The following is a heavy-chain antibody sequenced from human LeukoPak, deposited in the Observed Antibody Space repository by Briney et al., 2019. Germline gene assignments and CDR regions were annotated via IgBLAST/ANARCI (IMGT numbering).Heavy chain of an antibody. Sequence: GGSLRLSCAASGFTFSSYWMSWVRQAPGKGLEWVANIKQDGSEKYYVDSVKGRFTISRDNAKNSLYLQMNSLRAEDTAVYYCARGGRCSSTSCYTTGDYWGQGTLVTVSS. CDR2: IKQDGSEK. D-gene: IGHD2-2*02. J-gene: IGHJ4*02. V-gene: IGHV3-7*04. CDR1: GFTFSSYW. CDR3: ARGGRCSSTSCYTTGDY.